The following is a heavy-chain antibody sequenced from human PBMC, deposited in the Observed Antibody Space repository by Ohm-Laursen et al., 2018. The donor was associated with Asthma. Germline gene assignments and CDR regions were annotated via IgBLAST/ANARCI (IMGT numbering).Heavy chain of an antibody. CDR3: ARIGPEWELPGREYSLHH. D-gene: IGHD1-26*01. CDR1: GFTFSSYS. V-gene: IGHV3-21*01. CDR2: ISSSSSYI. J-gene: IGHJ1*01. Sequence: SLRLSCTASGFTFSSYSMNWVRQAPGKRLEWVSSISSSSSYIYYADSVRGRFTTSRDNARNSVYLQMNSLRAEDTALYYCARIGPEWELPGREYSLHHWGEGTLVTVSS.